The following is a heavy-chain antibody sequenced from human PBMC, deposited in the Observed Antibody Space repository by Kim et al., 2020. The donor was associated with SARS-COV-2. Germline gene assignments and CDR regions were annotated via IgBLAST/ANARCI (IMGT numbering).Heavy chain of an antibody. CDR3: ASQEFQDLYSGYDPDYYYYGMDV. Sequence: ASVKVSCKASGYTFTSYAMNWVRQAPGQGLEWMGWINTNTGNPTYAQGFTGRFVFSLDTSVSTAYLQISSLKAEDTAVYYCASQEFQDLYSGYDPDYYYYGMDVWGQGTTVTVSS. D-gene: IGHD5-12*01. J-gene: IGHJ6*02. CDR2: INTNTGNP. CDR1: GYTFTSYA. V-gene: IGHV7-4-1*02.